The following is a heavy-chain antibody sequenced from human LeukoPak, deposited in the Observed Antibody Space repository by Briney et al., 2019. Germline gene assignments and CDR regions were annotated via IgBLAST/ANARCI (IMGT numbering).Heavy chain of an antibody. Sequence: PGGSLRLSCAAPGFTFSSYSMNWVRQAPGKGLEWVSYISSSSSTIYYADSVKGRFTISRDNAKNSLYLQMNSLRDEDTAVYYCARDQDYYDSSGYLIDYWGQGTLVTVSS. D-gene: IGHD3-22*01. CDR3: ARDQDYYDSSGYLIDY. CDR1: GFTFSSYS. CDR2: ISSSSSTI. V-gene: IGHV3-48*02. J-gene: IGHJ4*02.